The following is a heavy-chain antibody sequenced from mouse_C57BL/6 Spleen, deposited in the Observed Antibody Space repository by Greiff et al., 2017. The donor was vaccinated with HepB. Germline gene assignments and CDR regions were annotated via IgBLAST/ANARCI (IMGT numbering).Heavy chain of an antibody. J-gene: IGHJ2*01. CDR1: GYAFSSYW. CDR3: ASPYDYEGFDD. Sequence: QVQLQQSGAELVKPGASVKISCKASGYAFSSYWMNWVKQRPGKGLEWIGQIYPGDGDTNYNGKFKGKATLTADKSSSTAYMQLSSLTSEDSAVYFCASPYDYEGFDDWGQGTTLTVSS. V-gene: IGHV1-80*01. CDR2: IYPGDGDT. D-gene: IGHD2-4*01.